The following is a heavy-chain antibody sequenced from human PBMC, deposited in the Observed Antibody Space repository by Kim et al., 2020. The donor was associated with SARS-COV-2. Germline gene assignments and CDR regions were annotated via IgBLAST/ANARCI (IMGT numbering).Heavy chain of an antibody. CDR3: ARVYTNVPGNTRKLTLYYYYYMDV. D-gene: IGHD1-7*01. CDR1: GGSFSGYY. J-gene: IGHJ6*03. CDR2: INHSGST. V-gene: IGHV4-34*01. Sequence: SETLSLTCAVYGGSFSGYYWSWIRQPPGKGLEWIGEINHSGSTNYNPSLKSRVTISVDTSKNQFSLKLSSVTAADTAVYYCARVYTNVPGNTRKLTLYYYYYMDVCGKGTTVTVSS.